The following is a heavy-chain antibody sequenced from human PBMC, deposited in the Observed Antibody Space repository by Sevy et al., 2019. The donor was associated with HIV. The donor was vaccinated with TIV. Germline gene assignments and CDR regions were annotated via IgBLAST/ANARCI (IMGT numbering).Heavy chain of an antibody. Sequence: GGSLRLSCAASGFTFSSYAMHWVRQAPGKGLEWVAVISYDGSNKYYADSVKGRFTISRDNSKNTLYLQMNSLRAEETAVYSCARDKGRITTVRGNAFDIWGPGTMVTVSS. V-gene: IGHV3-30-3*01. CDR2: ISYDGSNK. CDR3: ARDKGRITTVRGNAFDI. CDR1: GFTFSSYA. J-gene: IGHJ3*02. D-gene: IGHD3-10*01.